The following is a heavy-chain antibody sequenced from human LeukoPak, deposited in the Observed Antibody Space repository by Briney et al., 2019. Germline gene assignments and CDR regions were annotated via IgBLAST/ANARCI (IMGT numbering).Heavy chain of an antibody. CDR1: GFTFNNYA. Sequence: PGGSLRLSCVASGFTFNNYAMTWVRQAPGKGLEWVSAISGSGYSTYYADSAKGRFTISRDNSKNTLYLQMNSLRAEDTAIYYCAKEYTGTFSPFPSYFDNWGQGTLVTVSS. CDR3: AKEYTGTFSPFPSYFDN. V-gene: IGHV3-23*01. J-gene: IGHJ4*02. D-gene: IGHD1-26*01. CDR2: ISGSGYST.